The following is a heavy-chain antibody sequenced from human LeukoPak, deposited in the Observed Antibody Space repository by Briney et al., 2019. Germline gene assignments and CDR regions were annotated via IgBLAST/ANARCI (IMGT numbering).Heavy chain of an antibody. D-gene: IGHD1-26*01. Sequence: PGGSLRLSCAASGFTFSNFGMHWVRQAPGKGLEWVAFIQNGGNNKFYADSVKGRFTISRDNSENTLYLQMNSLRTEDTAIYHCAKDEIQGVVGAGPGYWGQGTLVTVSS. CDR2: IQNGGNNK. J-gene: IGHJ4*02. V-gene: IGHV3-30*02. CDR1: GFTFSNFG. CDR3: AKDEIQGVVGAGPGY.